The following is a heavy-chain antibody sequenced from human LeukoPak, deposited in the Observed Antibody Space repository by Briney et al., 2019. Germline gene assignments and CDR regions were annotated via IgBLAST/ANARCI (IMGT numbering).Heavy chain of an antibody. CDR2: TYYRSKWYN. CDR3: VRDPGGTLFDS. V-gene: IGHV6-1*01. J-gene: IGHJ4*02. CDR1: GDTFSRNTAS. Sequence: KGSQTLTLTCVISGDTFSRNTASWNWHTQSQSRGLESLGRTYYRSKWYNDFAESVKSRITFSADTSKNQLTLQLNSVAPDETPIYYCVRDPGGTLFDSWGQGTLVTVSS.